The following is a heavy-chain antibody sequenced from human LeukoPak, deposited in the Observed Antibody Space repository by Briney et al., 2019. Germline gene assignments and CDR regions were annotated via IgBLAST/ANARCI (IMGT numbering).Heavy chain of an antibody. CDR3: AKTLRTGYSSGWYYFDY. CDR2: LWYDGSNK. J-gene: IGHJ4*02. V-gene: IGHV3-33*06. CDR1: GFTFSSYG. Sequence: GGSLRLSCAASGFTFSSYGMHWVRQAPGKGLEWVAVLWYDGSNKYYADSVKGRFTISRDNSKNTLYLQMNSLRAEDTAVYYCAKTLRTGYSSGWYYFDYWGQGTLVTVSS. D-gene: IGHD6-19*01.